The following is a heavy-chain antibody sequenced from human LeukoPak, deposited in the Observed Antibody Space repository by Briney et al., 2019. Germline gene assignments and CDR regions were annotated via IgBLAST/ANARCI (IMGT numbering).Heavy chain of an antibody. D-gene: IGHD6-19*01. CDR2: ISYDGSNK. CDR1: GFTFSSYA. Sequence: GGSLRLSCAASGFTFSSYAMHWVRQAPGKGLEWVAVISYDGSNKYYADSVKGRFTISRDNSKNTLYLQMNSLRAEDTAVYYCARDSNSGWEDFDYWGQGTLVTVSS. V-gene: IGHV3-30*04. J-gene: IGHJ4*02. CDR3: ARDSNSGWEDFDY.